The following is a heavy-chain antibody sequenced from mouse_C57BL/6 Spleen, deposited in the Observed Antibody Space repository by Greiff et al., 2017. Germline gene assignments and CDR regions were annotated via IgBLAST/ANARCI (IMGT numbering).Heavy chain of an antibody. D-gene: IGHD2-1*01. CDR1: GYTFTSYG. J-gene: IGHJ2*01. Sequence: QVQLKESGAELARPGASVKLSCKASGYTFTSYGISWVKQRTGQGLEWIGEIYPRSGNTYYSEKFKGKATLTADKSSSTAYMELRSLTSEDSAVYFCAREDGNYLDYWGQGTTLTVSS. CDR2: IYPRSGNT. CDR3: AREDGNYLDY. V-gene: IGHV1-81*01.